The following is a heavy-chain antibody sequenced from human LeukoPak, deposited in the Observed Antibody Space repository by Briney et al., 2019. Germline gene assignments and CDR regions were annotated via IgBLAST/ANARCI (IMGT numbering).Heavy chain of an antibody. D-gene: IGHD6-19*01. CDR2: IIPIFGTA. CDR3: AKDWAAVAGNFDY. V-gene: IGHV1-69*06. CDR1: GGTFSSYA. Sequence: SVKVSCKASGGTFSSYAISWVRQAPGQGLEWMGGIIPIFGTANYAQKFQGRVTITADKSTSTAYMELSSLRAEDTAVYYCAKDWAAVAGNFDYWGQGTLVTVSS. J-gene: IGHJ4*02.